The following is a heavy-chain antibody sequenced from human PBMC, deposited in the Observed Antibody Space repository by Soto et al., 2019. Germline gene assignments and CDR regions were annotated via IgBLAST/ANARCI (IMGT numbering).Heavy chain of an antibody. D-gene: IGHD6-13*01. CDR1: GGTFSSYT. Sequence: PSVRVSCKASGGTFSSYTISWVRQAPGQGLEWMGRIIPILGIANYAQKFQGRVTITADKSTGTAYMELCSLSSETTDVYYCERGFDSRWPDYWG. CDR2: IIPILGIA. J-gene: IGHJ4*01. V-gene: IGHV1-69*02. CDR3: ERGFDSRWPDY.